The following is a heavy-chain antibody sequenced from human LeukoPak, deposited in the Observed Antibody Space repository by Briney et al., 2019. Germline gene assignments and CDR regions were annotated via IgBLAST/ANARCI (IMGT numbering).Heavy chain of an antibody. D-gene: IGHD2-2*02. V-gene: IGHV1-18*01. CDR2: ISTYNGDT. CDR3: ARDCSSTSCYNVY. Sequence: ASVTVSFKASGYTFTNHGFSWVRQAPGQGLEWMGRISTYNGDTNYAQNLQGRVTMTTDTSTSTAYMEMRSLRSDDTAVYYCARDCSSTSCYNVYWGQGTLVTVSS. CDR1: GYTFTNHG. J-gene: IGHJ4*02.